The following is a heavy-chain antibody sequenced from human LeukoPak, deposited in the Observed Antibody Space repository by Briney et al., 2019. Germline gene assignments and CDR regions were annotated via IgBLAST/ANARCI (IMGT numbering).Heavy chain of an antibody. V-gene: IGHV1-2*02. CDR1: GYTFTGYY. J-gene: IGHJ5*02. CDR2: INPNSGGT. CDR3: ARGNIVVVPPASVFDP. D-gene: IGHD2-2*01. Sequence: ASVKVSCKASGYTFTGYYMHWVRQAPGQGLEWMGWINPNSGGTNYAQKFQGRVTMTRDTSISTAYMELSRLRSDDTAVYYCARGNIVVVPPASVFDPWGQGTLVTVSS.